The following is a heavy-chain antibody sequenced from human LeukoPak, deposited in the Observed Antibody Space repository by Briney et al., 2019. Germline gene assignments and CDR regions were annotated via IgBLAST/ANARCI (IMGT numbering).Heavy chain of an antibody. Sequence: PGGSLRLSCEASGFTFATYPMSWVRQAPGKGLEWVSTFSGSGGRTLYADSVKGRFTISRDNSNNTLSLQMNSLRAEDTAVYYCAKVTSSYNYFDYWGQGSLVTVSS. CDR1: GFTFATYP. D-gene: IGHD2-2*01. V-gene: IGHV3-23*01. CDR3: AKVTSSYNYFDY. CDR2: FSGSGGRT. J-gene: IGHJ4*02.